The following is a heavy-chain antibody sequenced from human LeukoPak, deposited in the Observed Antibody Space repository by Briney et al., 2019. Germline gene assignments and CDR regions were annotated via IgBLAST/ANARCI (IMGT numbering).Heavy chain of an antibody. CDR2: IFGGDDT. V-gene: IGHV3-53*01. Sequence: GGSLRLSCAASGFTVTTNYMGWVRQAPGKGLEWVSAIFGGDDTYYADSVKGRFTISRDNSKNTLYLQMNSLRAEDTAVYYCAKDRGYSYGYGYWGQGTLVTVSS. CDR1: GFTVTTNY. D-gene: IGHD5-18*01. J-gene: IGHJ4*02. CDR3: AKDRGYSYGYGY.